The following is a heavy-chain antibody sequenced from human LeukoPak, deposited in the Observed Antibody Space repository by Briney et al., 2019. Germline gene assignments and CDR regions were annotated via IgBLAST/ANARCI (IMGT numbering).Heavy chain of an antibody. CDR1: GFTFRLYV. D-gene: IGHD4-17*01. CDR2: ITGSGGSI. V-gene: IGHV3-23*01. CDR3: AHPSTPDYGGLDY. J-gene: IGHJ4*02. Sequence: GGSPRLSCVASGFTFRLYVMTWVRQAPGKGLEWVSAITGSGGSIYYADSVRGRFTISRDNSKNTLYLQMNSLRAEDTAVYYCAHPSTPDYGGLDYWGQGTLVTVSS.